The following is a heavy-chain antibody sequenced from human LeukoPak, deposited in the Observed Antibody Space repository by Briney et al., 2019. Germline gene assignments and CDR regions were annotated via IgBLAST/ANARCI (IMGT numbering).Heavy chain of an antibody. CDR3: ARVSNMVRAPLYFDY. CDR2: IIPILGIA. Sequence: ASVKVSCKASGGTFSSYAISWVRQAPGQGLEWMGRIIPILGIANYAQKFQARVTITADKSTSTAYMELSSLRSEDTAVYYCARVSNMVRAPLYFDYCGQGTPVSVPS. D-gene: IGHD3-10*01. V-gene: IGHV1-69*04. J-gene: IGHJ4*01. CDR1: GGTFSSYA.